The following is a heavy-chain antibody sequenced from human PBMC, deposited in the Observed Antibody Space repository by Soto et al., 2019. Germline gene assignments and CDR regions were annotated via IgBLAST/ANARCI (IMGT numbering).Heavy chain of an antibody. D-gene: IGHD2-2*01. Sequence: QVQLVQSGAEVKKPGSSVKVSCKASGGTFSSYAISWVRQAPGQGLEWMGGIIPIFGTANYAQKFQGRVTITADESTSTAYMELSSLRSEDTAVYYCARDFRSTSSNYYYGMDVWGQGTTVHVSS. V-gene: IGHV1-69*01. CDR1: GGTFSSYA. J-gene: IGHJ6*02. CDR2: IIPIFGTA. CDR3: ARDFRSTSSNYYYGMDV.